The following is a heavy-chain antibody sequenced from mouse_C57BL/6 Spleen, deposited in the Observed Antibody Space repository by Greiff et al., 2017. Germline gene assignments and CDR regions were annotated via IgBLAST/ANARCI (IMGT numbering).Heavy chain of an antibody. Sequence: VQLQQSGAELVKPGASVKLSCKASGYTFTSYWMHWVKQRPGRGLEWIGRIDPNSGGTKYNEKFKSKATLTVDKPSSTAYMQLSSLTSEDSAVYYCAREEGDGYYVPFAYWGQGTLVTVSA. D-gene: IGHD2-3*01. V-gene: IGHV1-72*01. CDR2: IDPNSGGT. J-gene: IGHJ3*01. CDR1: GYTFTSYW. CDR3: AREEGDGYYVPFAY.